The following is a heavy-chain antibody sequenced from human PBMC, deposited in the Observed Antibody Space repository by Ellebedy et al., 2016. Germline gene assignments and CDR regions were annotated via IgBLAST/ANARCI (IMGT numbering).Heavy chain of an antibody. CDR3: ARSGIVLMVYAMPYFDY. Sequence: SETLSLTXTVSGGSVSSGSYYWSWIRQPPGQGLEWIGYIYYSGSTNYNPSLKSRVTISVDTSKNQFSLKLSSVTAADTAVYYCARSGIVLMVYAMPYFDYWGQGTLVTVSS. CDR1: GGSVSSGSYY. V-gene: IGHV4-61*01. D-gene: IGHD2-8*01. J-gene: IGHJ4*02. CDR2: IYYSGST.